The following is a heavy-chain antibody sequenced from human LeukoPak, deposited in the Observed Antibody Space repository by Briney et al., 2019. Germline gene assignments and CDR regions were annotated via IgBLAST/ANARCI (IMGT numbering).Heavy chain of an antibody. Sequence: SETLSLTCTVSGGSISSYYWSWIRQPPGKGLEWIGYIYYSGSTNYNPSLKSRVTISVDTSKNQFSLKLSSVTAADTAVYYCARVRVGGYSYGFDYWGQGTLVTVS. CDR3: ARVRVGGYSYGFDY. D-gene: IGHD5-18*01. CDR1: GGSISSYY. J-gene: IGHJ4*02. CDR2: IYYSGST. V-gene: IGHV4-59*01.